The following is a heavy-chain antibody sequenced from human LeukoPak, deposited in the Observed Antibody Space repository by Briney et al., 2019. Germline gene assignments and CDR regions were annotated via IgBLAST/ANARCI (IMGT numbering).Heavy chain of an antibody. CDR2: INQDGSEK. J-gene: IGHJ4*02. CDR1: GFTFSTYW. Sequence: GGSLRLSCAASGFTFSTYWMSWVRQAPGKGLEWVANINQDGSEKYYVGSVKGRFTISRDNAKDSLYLQMNSLGAEGTAVYYCARYTRPFDYWGQGTLVTVSS. D-gene: IGHD1-1*01. V-gene: IGHV3-7*01. CDR3: ARYTRPFDY.